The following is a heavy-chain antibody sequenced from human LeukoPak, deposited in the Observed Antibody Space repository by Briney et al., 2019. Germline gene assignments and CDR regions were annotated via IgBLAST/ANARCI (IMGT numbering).Heavy chain of an antibody. J-gene: IGHJ4*02. CDR3: ARAGTTVSTRGSFDY. CDR2: IYYSGST. V-gene: IGHV4-59*01. D-gene: IGHD4-17*01. CDR1: GGSISSYY. Sequence: LETLSLTCTVSGGSISSYYWSWIRQPPGKGLEWIGYIYYSGSTNYNPSLKSRVTISVDTSKNQFSLKLSSVTAADTAVYYCARAGTTVSTRGSFDYWGQGTLVTVSS.